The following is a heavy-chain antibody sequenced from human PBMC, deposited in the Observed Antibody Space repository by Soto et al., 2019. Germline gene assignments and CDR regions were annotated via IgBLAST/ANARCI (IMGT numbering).Heavy chain of an antibody. D-gene: IGHD3-22*01. Sequence: ASVKVSCKASGFTFTSYAITWVRQAPGQGLEWMGWISAYNGKTNYAQNLQGQVTISADKSISTAYLQWSSLKASDSAMYFCARHYYYDSSYYYPTNTQLPLDYWGQGTLVTVSS. CDR2: ISAYNGKT. V-gene: IGHV1-18*01. J-gene: IGHJ4*02. CDR1: GFTFTSYA. CDR3: ARHYYYDSSYYYPTNTQLPLDY.